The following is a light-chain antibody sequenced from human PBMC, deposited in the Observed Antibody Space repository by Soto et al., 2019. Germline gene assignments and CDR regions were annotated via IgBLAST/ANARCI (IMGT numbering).Light chain of an antibody. J-gene: IGLJ2*01. CDR1: SSDVGGYNS. V-gene: IGLV2-14*03. Sequence: QSVLTQPASVSGSPGQSIAISCTGTSSDVGGYNSVSWYQQHPGKAPRVMIYDVSNRPSGVSNRFSGSKSGNTASLTISGLQPEDEADYYCSSHTTSGTLVVIGGGTKLTVL. CDR2: DVS. CDR3: SSHTTSGTLVV.